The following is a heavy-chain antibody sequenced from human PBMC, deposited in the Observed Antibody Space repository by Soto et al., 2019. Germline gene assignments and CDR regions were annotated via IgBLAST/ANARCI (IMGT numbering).Heavy chain of an antibody. CDR2: IIPIFGTA. J-gene: IGHJ4*02. V-gene: IGHV1-69*06. D-gene: IGHD1-26*01. Sequence: SVKVSFKACGGPFSSYAISWVRQAPGQGLEWMGGIIPIFGTANYAQKFQGRVTITADKSTSTAYMELSSLRSEDTAVYYCARGWRPGPIAGATMFDYWGQGTLVTVSS. CDR1: GGPFSSYA. CDR3: ARGWRPGPIAGATMFDY.